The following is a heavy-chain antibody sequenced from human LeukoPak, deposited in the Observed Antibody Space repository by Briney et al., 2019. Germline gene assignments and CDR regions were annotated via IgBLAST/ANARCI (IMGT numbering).Heavy chain of an antibody. Sequence: ASVKVSCKASGYTFTSYGISWVRQAPGQGLEWMGWINPNTGGTNYAQKFQGRVTMTRDTSISTAYMDLSRLRSDDTAVYYCAREGSGYLNEYFQHWGQGTLVTVSS. V-gene: IGHV1-2*02. CDR2: INPNTGGT. CDR1: GYTFTSYG. D-gene: IGHD3-22*01. J-gene: IGHJ1*01. CDR3: AREGSGYLNEYFQH.